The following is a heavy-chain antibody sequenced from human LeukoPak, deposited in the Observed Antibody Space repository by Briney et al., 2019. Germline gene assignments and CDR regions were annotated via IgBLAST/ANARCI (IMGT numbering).Heavy chain of an antibody. J-gene: IGHJ2*01. CDR3: ARDGYSSGWVSVGYFDL. CDR1: GVTFSSYS. D-gene: IGHD6-19*01. V-gene: IGHV3-21*01. CDR2: ISSSSSYI. Sequence: GGSLRLSCAASGVTFSSYSMNWVRQAPGKGLEWVSSISSSSSYIYYADSVKGRFTISRDNAKNSLYLQMNSLRAEDTAVYYCARDGYSSGWVSVGYFDLWGRGTLVTVSS.